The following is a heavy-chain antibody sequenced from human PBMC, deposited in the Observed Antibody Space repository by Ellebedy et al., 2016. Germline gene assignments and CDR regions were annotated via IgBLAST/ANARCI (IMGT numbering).Heavy chain of an antibody. D-gene: IGHD3-10*01. CDR2: ISGGGNT. CDR3: VKNSFGELPY. Sequence: GESLKISCAASGFTFSSYGMSWVRQAPGKGLEWVSAISGGGNTFYADSVKGRFSISRDNSKNTLHLQMSSLRADDTAVYYCVKNSFGELPYWGQGTQVTVSS. V-gene: IGHV3-23*01. CDR1: GFTFSSYG. J-gene: IGHJ4*02.